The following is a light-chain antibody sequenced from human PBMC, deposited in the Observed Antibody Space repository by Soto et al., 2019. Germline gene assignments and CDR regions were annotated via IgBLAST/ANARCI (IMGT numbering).Light chain of an antibody. Sequence: QSALTQPASVSGSPGQSITISCTGTSSVFGDFNFVSWYQQHPGKAPKLMIYEVANRPSGVSDRFSGSKSGNTASLTISGLQAEDEADYYCSSYTRSSLTFGTGTKVTVL. CDR1: SSVFGDFNF. CDR2: EVA. CDR3: SSYTRSSLT. V-gene: IGLV2-14*01. J-gene: IGLJ1*01.